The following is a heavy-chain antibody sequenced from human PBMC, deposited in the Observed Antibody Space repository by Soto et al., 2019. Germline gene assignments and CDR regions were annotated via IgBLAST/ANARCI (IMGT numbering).Heavy chain of an antibody. CDR3: AKGEDRLRFGRLKPWYFDL. CDR1: GFTFSSYA. D-gene: IGHD3-10*01. Sequence: EVQLLESGGGLVQPGGSLRLSCAASGFTFSSYAMSWVRQAPGKGLEWVSAISGSGGSTYYADSVKGRFTISRDNSKNTLYLQMNSLRAEDTAVYYCAKGEDRLRFGRLKPWYFDLWSRGTLVTVSS. V-gene: IGHV3-23*01. CDR2: ISGSGGST. J-gene: IGHJ2*01.